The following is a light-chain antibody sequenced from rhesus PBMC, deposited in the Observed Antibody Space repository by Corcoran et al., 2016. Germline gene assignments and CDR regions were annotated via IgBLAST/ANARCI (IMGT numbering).Light chain of an antibody. V-gene: IGKV1-22*01. CDR2: KAY. CDR3: QQYSSSPRT. J-gene: IGKJ1*01. CDR1: QSISSW. Sequence: DIQMTQSPSSLSASVGDTVTITCRASQSISSWLAWYQQKPGKAPKLLIYKAYSLQSGVPSRFSGSGSGTDVTLTISSLQSEDFATYYCQQYSSSPRTFGQGTKVEIK.